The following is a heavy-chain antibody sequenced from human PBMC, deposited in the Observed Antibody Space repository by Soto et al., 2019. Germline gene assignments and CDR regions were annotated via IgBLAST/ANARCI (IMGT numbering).Heavy chain of an antibody. CDR2: VNPNTGLT. CDR1: GHTFTALY. D-gene: IGHD3-9*01. V-gene: IGHV1-2*02. Sequence: ASVKVSCKASGHTFTALYMNWVRQAPGQGLEWMGWVNPNTGLTRYAQKFQDRVTMTRDTSINTAYMELRGLTSDDTAVYYCTTLRLDPWGQGTLVTVSS. CDR3: TTLRLDP. J-gene: IGHJ5*02.